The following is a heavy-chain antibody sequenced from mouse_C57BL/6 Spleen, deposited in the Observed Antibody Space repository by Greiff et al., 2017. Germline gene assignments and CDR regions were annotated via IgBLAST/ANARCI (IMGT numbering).Heavy chain of an antibody. CDR1: GYTFTSYT. J-gene: IGHJ1*03. CDR2: INPSSGYT. V-gene: IGHV1-4*01. CDR3: ARTYDGYYGYFDV. Sequence: QVQLQQSGAELARPGTSVKMSCKASGYTFTSYTMHWVKQRPGQGLEWIGYINPSSGYTKYNQQFKDKATLTADKSSSTAYMQLSSLTSEDSSVYYCARTYDGYYGYFDVWGTGTTVTVSS. D-gene: IGHD2-3*01.